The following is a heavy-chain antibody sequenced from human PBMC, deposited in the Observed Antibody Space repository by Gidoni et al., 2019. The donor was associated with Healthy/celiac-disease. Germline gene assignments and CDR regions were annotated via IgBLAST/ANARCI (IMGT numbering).Heavy chain of an antibody. CDR3: ATSGLRYSSGWYPSDFDY. CDR1: GFTFSSYW. V-gene: IGHV3-7*03. Sequence: EVQLVESGGGLVQPGGSLRLSCAASGFTFSSYWRSWVRQAPGKGLEWVANIKQDGSEKYYVDSVKGRFTISRDNAKNSLYLQMNSLRAEDTAVYYCATSGLRYSSGWYPSDFDYWGQGTLVTVSS. D-gene: IGHD6-19*01. CDR2: IKQDGSEK. J-gene: IGHJ4*02.